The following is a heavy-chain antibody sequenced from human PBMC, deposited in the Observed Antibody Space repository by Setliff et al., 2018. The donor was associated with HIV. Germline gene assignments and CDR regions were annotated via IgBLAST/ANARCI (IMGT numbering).Heavy chain of an antibody. D-gene: IGHD2-15*01. V-gene: IGHV3-72*01. J-gene: IGHJ4*02. CDR3: VRGLGSEFDY. Sequence: GGSLRLSCAASGFTFSDHYMDWVRQAPGKGLEWVGRTANKADSYNTNYAASVKGRFTIARDDSKKSLYLQMNSLKIEDTAVYYCVRGLGSEFDYWGQGTLVTVSS. CDR1: GFTFSDHY. CDR2: TANKADSYNT.